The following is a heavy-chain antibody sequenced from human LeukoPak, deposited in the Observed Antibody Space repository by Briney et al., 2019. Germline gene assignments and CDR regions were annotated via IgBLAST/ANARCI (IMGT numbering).Heavy chain of an antibody. J-gene: IGHJ5*02. CDR3: ARRMGVPNNWFDP. Sequence: GGSLRLSCAASGFTFSSYWMSWVRQAPGKGMEWVANIKQDGSEKYYVDSVKGRFTISRDNAKNSLYLQMNSLRAEDTAVYYCARRMGVPNNWFDPWGQGTLVTVSS. CDR1: GFTFSSYW. V-gene: IGHV3-7*03. CDR2: IKQDGSEK. D-gene: IGHD2-2*01.